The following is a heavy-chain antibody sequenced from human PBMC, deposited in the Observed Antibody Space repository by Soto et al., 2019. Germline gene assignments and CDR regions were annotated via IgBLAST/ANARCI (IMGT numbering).Heavy chain of an antibody. J-gene: IGHJ5*02. D-gene: IGHD6-13*01. V-gene: IGHV1-18*04. CDR1: GYTFTSYG. CDR2: ISAYNGNT. CDR3: ARSGVGQQLVSWFDP. Sequence: RASVPVSCKPSGYTFTSYGISWVRQAPRQGLEWVGWISAYNGNTNYAQKLQGRVTMTTDTSTSTAYMEMRRLRSDDTTVYYCARSGVGQQLVSWFDPWGQGTLVTVSS.